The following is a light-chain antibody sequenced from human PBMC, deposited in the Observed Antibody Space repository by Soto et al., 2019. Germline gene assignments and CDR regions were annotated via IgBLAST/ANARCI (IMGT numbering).Light chain of an antibody. CDR1: QGISGTS. Sequence: EVVLTQSPGILSLSPGERATLSCRASQGISGTSLGWYQQRPGQAPRLLISAAINRAAGIPDRFSGSGSWTDFTLIIGRLEPEDFAVYYCQHYGTSPPVTFGGGTRVEIK. CDR2: AAI. V-gene: IGKV3-20*01. J-gene: IGKJ4*01. CDR3: QHYGTSPPVT.